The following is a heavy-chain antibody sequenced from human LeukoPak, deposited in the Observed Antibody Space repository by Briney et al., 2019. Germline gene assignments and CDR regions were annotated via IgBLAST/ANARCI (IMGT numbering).Heavy chain of an antibody. J-gene: IGHJ4*02. CDR3: ARESGGYCSSTSCYTPPDY. CDR1: GYTFTGYY. V-gene: IGHV1-2*02. CDR2: INPNSGGT. D-gene: IGHD2-2*02. Sequence: ASVKVSCKASGYTFTGYYMHWVRQAPGQGLEWMGWINPNSGGTNYAQKFQGRVTMTRDTSISTAYMELSRLRSDDTAVYYCARESGGYCSSTSCYTPPDYWGQGTLVTVSS.